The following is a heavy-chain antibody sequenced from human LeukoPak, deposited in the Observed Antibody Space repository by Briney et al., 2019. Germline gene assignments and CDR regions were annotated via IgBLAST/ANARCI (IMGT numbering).Heavy chain of an antibody. D-gene: IGHD5-24*01. CDR2: ISDEGSHT. CDR3: ARVTGGYNLVDY. V-gene: IGHV3-74*01. J-gene: IGHJ4*02. Sequence: GGSLRLSCAASGFTFSSYWMHWVRQAPGKGLVWVSRISDEGSHTFYADSVKGRFAMSRDSAKNTLYLQMNSLRAEDTAVYYCARVTGGYNLVDYWGQGTLVTVSS. CDR1: GFTFSSYW.